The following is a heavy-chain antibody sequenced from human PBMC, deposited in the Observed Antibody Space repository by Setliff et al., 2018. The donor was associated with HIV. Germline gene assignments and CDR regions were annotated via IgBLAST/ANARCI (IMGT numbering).Heavy chain of an antibody. V-gene: IGHV3-74*01. CDR1: GFTLSDHW. Sequence: GGSLRLSCAASGFTLSDHWMHWVRQVPGKGLVWVSRTNNDGSITNYAEFVKGRFTMSIDSAKNTLYLQMNSLRVEDTAVYYCVKWNYPNSWGQGTLVTVSS. CDR2: TNNDGSIT. CDR3: VKWNYPNS. J-gene: IGHJ4*02. D-gene: IGHD1-7*01.